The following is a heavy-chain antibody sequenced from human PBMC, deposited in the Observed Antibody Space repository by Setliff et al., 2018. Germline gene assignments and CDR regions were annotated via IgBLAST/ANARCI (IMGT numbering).Heavy chain of an antibody. D-gene: IGHD3-3*01. V-gene: IGHV4-59*01. J-gene: IGHJ4*02. CDR1: GDSMSGAS. CDR2: VFPSGAT. CDR3: ARDDTYDFWGGHGHLDS. Sequence: SETLSLTCTVSGDSMSGASIWSWIRQPPGKGLEFMGYVFPSGATKYDPSLKSRLTISVDTSKNQFSLKLTSVTAADTAVYYCARDDTYDFWGGHGHLDSWGQGILVTVSS.